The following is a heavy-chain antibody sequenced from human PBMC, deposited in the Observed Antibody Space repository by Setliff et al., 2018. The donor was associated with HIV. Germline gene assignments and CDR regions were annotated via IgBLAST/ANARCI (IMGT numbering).Heavy chain of an antibody. Sequence: PGGSLRLSCVVSGSTVSSTYMSWFRQAQGKGLEWLSVIYRDSATYYNDSVRGRFTISRDDSKNILYLQMNSLRAEDTAVYYCARVRDYYDSGAQALDIWGQGTMVTVSS. J-gene: IGHJ3*02. CDR1: GSTVSSTY. CDR3: ARVRDYYDSGAQALDI. V-gene: IGHV3-53*01. D-gene: IGHD3-22*01. CDR2: IYRDSAT.